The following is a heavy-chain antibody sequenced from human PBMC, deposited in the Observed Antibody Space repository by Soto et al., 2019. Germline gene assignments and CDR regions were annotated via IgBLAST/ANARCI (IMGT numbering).Heavy chain of an antibody. CDR1: GGSVSSGSYY. V-gene: IGHV4-61*01. CDR3: ASAPLHEYSSSPDY. D-gene: IGHD6-6*01. Sequence: PSETLSLTCTVSGGSVSSGSYYWSWIRQPSGKGLEWIGYIYYSGSTNYNPSLKSRVTISVDTSKNQFSLKLSSVTAADTAVYYCASAPLHEYSSSPDYWGQGTLVTVSS. J-gene: IGHJ4*02. CDR2: IYYSGST.